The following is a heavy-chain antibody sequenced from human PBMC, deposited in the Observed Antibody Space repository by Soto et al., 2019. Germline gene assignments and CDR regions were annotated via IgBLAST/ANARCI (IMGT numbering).Heavy chain of an antibody. CDR2: ISAYNGNT. V-gene: IGHV1-18*01. CDR1: GYTFTSYG. J-gene: IGHJ4*02. Sequence: ASVKVSCKASGYTFTSYGISWVRQAPGQGLEWMGWISAYNGNTNYAQKLQGRVTMTTDTSTSTAYMELRSLRSDDTAVYYCARTEVGYCSSTSCYSGRPSELDYWGQGTLVTVSS. D-gene: IGHD2-2*01. CDR3: ARTEVGYCSSTSCYSGRPSELDY.